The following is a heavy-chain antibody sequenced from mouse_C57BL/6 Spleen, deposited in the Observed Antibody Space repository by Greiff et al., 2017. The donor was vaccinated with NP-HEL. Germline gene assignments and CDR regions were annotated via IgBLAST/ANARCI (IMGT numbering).Heavy chain of an antibody. V-gene: IGHV1-61*01. D-gene: IGHD2-10*02. CDR2: IYPSDSET. J-gene: IGHJ2*01. Sequence: QVQLQQPGAELVRPGSSVKLSCKASGYTFTSYWMDWVKQRPGQGLEWIGNIYPSDSETHYNQKFKDKATLTVDKSSSTAYMQLSSLTSEDSAVYYCARRYGNNYFDYWGQGTTLTVSS. CDR1: GYTFTSYW. CDR3: ARRYGNNYFDY.